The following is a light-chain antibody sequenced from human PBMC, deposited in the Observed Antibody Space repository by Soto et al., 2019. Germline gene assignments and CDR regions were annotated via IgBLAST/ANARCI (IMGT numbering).Light chain of an antibody. Sequence: QSALTQPPSASGAPGQSVTISCTGTSNDIGAYNYVSWYQHHPGQVPKLLIYEVFRRPSGVADRFSASTSGNTASLTVSGLPHEDEADYYCLSYVGRETGVFGSGTKLTV. V-gene: IGLV2-8*01. CDR2: EVF. CDR1: SNDIGAYNY. J-gene: IGLJ1*01. CDR3: LSYVGRETGV.